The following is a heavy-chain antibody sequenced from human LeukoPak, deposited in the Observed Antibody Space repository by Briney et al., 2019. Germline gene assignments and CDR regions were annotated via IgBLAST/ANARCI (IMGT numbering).Heavy chain of an antibody. CDR1: GGTFSSYT. D-gene: IGHD3-22*01. V-gene: IGHV1-69*02. CDR2: IIPILGIA. J-gene: IGHJ3*02. CDR3: ARFYYDSSGSHAFDI. Sequence: SVKVSCKASGGTFSSYTISWVRQAPGQGPEWMGRIIPILGIANYAQKFQGRVTITADKSTSTAYMELSSLRSEDTAVYYCARFYYDSSGSHAFDIWGQGTMVTVSS.